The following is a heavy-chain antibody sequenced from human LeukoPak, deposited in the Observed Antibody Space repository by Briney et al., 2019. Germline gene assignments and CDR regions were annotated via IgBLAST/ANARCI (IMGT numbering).Heavy chain of an antibody. V-gene: IGHV3-30*03. CDR3: ARGGYSSSWYSGPFDY. CDR1: GFTFSSYG. D-gene: IGHD6-13*01. CDR2: ISYDGSNK. Sequence: GGSLRLSCAASGFTFSSYGMHWVRQAPGKGLEWVAVISYDGSNKYYADSVKGRFTISRDNSKNTLYLQMNSLRAEDTAVYYCARGGYSSSWYSGPFDYWGQGTLVTVSS. J-gene: IGHJ4*02.